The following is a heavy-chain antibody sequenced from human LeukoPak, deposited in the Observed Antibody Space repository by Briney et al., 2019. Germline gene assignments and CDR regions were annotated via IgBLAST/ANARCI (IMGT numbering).Heavy chain of an antibody. CDR1: GYTFSNYW. J-gene: IGHJ4*02. Sequence: GESLQISCKGSGYTFSNYWIGWVRQLPGKGLEWMGIIYPGDSDTRNSPSFQGQVTISADKSISTAYLQWSSLKASDTAMYYCARRAYDSSSSYFDYWGQGTLVTVSS. D-gene: IGHD3-22*01. CDR2: IYPGDSDT. V-gene: IGHV5-51*01. CDR3: ARRAYDSSSSYFDY.